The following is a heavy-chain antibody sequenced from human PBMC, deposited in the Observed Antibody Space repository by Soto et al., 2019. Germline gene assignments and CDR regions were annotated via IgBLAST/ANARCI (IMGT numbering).Heavy chain of an antibody. Sequence: PSETLSLTCTVSGGSISSYYWRWIRQPPGKGLEWIGYIYYSGSTNYNPSLKSRVTISVDTSKNQFSLKLSSVTAADTAVYYCARVSGKVPDYWGQGTLVTVSS. V-gene: IGHV4-59*01. J-gene: IGHJ4*02. CDR2: IYYSGST. CDR3: ARVSGKVPDY. CDR1: GGSISSYY.